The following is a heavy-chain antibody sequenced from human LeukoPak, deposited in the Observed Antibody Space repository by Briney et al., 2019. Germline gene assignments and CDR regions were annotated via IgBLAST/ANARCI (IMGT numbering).Heavy chain of an antibody. CDR1: GFTFSSYA. J-gene: IGHJ6*03. V-gene: IGHV4-4*07. CDR3: ARFSNWGPDYYYMDV. Sequence: GSLRLSCAASGFTFSSYAMSWIRQPAGKGLEWIGRIYTSGRTNYNASLKSRVTMSVDTSENQFSLKLSSVTAADTAVYYCARFSNWGPDYYYMDVWGKGTTVTISS. D-gene: IGHD7-27*01. CDR2: IYTSGRT.